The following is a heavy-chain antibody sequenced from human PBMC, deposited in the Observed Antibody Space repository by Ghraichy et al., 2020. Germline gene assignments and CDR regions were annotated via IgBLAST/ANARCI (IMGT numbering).Heavy chain of an antibody. CDR1: GFTFSSNS. Sequence: LSLTCAASGFTFSSNSMNWVRQAPGKGLEWVSYITSSSSTIHYADSVKGRFTISRDNAKNSLYLQMNNLRDEDTAVYYCARGKTLMAYFDYWGQGTLVTVSS. CDR2: ITSSSSTI. CDR3: ARGKTLMAYFDY. V-gene: IGHV3-48*02. D-gene: IGHD3-10*01. J-gene: IGHJ4*02.